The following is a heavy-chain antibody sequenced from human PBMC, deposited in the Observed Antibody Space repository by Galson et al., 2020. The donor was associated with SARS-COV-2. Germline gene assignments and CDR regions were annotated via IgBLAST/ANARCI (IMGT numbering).Heavy chain of an antibody. CDR3: AREDYDFWSGYPYMDV. V-gene: IGHV3-7*01. Sequence: GGSLRLSCVASGFTFSSYWMSWVRQAPGKGLEWVANIKQDGSEKYYVDSVKGRFTISRDNAKNSLYLQMNSLRAEDTAVYYCAREDYDFWSGYPYMDVWGQGTTVTVSS. CDR1: GFTFSSYW. J-gene: IGHJ6*02. D-gene: IGHD3-3*01. CDR2: IKQDGSEK.